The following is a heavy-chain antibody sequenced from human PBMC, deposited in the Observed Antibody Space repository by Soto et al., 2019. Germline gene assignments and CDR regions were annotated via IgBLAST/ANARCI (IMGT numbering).Heavy chain of an antibody. Sequence: GGSLRLSCAASGFTFSSYAMSWVRQAPGKGLEWVSVISARDGSRYYADSVKGRFTISRDNSKNTLYLQMNSLRAEDTAVYYCAKGTYTWNDGASDDWGQGTLVTVSS. V-gene: IGHV3-23*01. CDR2: ISARDGSR. D-gene: IGHD1-1*01. CDR1: GFTFSSYA. J-gene: IGHJ4*02. CDR3: AKGTYTWNDGASDD.